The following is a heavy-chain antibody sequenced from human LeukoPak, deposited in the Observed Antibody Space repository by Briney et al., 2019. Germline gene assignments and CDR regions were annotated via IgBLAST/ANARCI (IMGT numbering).Heavy chain of an antibody. Sequence: VASVKVSCKASGGTFSSYAISWVRQAPGQGLGWMGGIIPIFGTANYAQKFQGRVTITTDESTSTAYMELSSLRSEDTAVYYCAGIGIGEWSTYYYYMDVWGKGTTVTVSS. J-gene: IGHJ6*03. CDR1: GGTFSSYA. CDR2: IIPIFGTA. D-gene: IGHD3-3*01. V-gene: IGHV1-69*05. CDR3: AGIGIGEWSTYYYYMDV.